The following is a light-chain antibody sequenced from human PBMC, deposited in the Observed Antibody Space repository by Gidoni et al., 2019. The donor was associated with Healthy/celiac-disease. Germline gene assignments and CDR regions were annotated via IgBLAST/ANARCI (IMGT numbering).Light chain of an antibody. CDR2: GAS. CDR1: QSVSSN. V-gene: IGKV3-15*01. J-gene: IGKJ3*01. Sequence: EIVMTQSPATLSVSPGERATLSCRASQSVSSNLAWYQQKPGQAPRLLIYGASTRATGIPARFRGSGSGTDFTLTISSLQSEDFAFYYCQQYNNWPFTFGPGTKVDIK. CDR3: QQYNNWPFT.